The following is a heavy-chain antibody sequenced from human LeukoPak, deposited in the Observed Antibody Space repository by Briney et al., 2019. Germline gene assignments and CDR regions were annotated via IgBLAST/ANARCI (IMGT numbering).Heavy chain of an antibody. CDR1: GGSISSSSYY. D-gene: IGHD1-26*01. V-gene: IGHV4-39*01. Sequence: SETQSLTCTASGGSISSSSYYWGWIRQPPGKGLEWIGSIYYSGSTYYNPSLKSRVTISVDTSKNQFSLKLSSVTAADTAVYYCARGAETGATTYWGQGTLVTVSS. CDR3: ARGAETGATTY. J-gene: IGHJ4*02. CDR2: IYYSGST.